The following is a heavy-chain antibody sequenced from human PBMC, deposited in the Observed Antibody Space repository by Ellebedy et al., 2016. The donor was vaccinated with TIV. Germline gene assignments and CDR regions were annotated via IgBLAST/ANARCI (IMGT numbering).Heavy chain of an antibody. V-gene: IGHV4-59*01. Sequence: MPSETLSLTCTVSGGSISSYYWSWIRQPPGKGLEWIGYIYYSGSTNYNPSLKSRVTISLDTSKNQLSLKLSSATAADTAVYYCATGPNQDFFDYWGRGTLVTVSS. CDR2: IYYSGST. CDR3: ATGPNQDFFDY. CDR1: GGSISSYY. D-gene: IGHD1-14*01. J-gene: IGHJ4*02.